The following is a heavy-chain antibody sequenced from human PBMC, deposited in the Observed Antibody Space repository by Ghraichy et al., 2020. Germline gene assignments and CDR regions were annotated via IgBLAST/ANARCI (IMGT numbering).Heavy chain of an antibody. J-gene: IGHJ4*02. CDR1: GLTFRNYA. CDR2: ISGSGGST. D-gene: IGHD2-15*01. V-gene: IGHV3-23*01. CDR3: AKVVDFDY. Sequence: GGSLRLSCAASGLTFRNYAMSWVRQAPGKGLEWVSAISGSGGSTHYADSVKGRFTISRDNSKNTLYLQMNSLRAEDTAVYYCAKVVDFDYWGQGTLVTVSS.